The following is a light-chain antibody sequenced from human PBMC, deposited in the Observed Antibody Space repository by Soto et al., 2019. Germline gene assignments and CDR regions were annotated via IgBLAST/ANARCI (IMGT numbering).Light chain of an antibody. CDR3: QSYDSSLSGYV. Sequence: QSVLTQPPSVSGAPGQRVTISCTGSSSNIGAGYDVHWYQQLPGTAPKLLMFGNSNRPSGVPDRFSGSKSGNTASLAIAGLQAEDEGDYYCQSYDSSLSGYVFGTGTKLTVL. CDR1: SSNIGAGYD. J-gene: IGLJ1*01. CDR2: GNS. V-gene: IGLV1-40*01.